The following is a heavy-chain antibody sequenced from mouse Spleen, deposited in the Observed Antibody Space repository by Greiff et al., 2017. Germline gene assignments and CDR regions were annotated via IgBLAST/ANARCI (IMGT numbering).Heavy chain of an antibody. V-gene: IGHV1-55*01. J-gene: IGHJ1*03. CDR1: GYTFTSYW. CDR3: ARAFTTVVGGGYFDV. Sequence: QVQLQQPGAELVKPGASVKMSCKASGYTFTSYWITWVKQRPGQGLEWIGDIYPGSGSTNYNEKFKSKATLTVDTSSSTAYMQLSSLTSEDSAVYYCARAFTTVVGGGYFDVWGTGTTVAVSS. D-gene: IGHD1-1*01. CDR2: IYPGSGST.